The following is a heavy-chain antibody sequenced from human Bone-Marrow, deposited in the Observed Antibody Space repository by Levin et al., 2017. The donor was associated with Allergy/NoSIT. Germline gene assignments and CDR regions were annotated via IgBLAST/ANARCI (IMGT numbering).Heavy chain of an antibody. CDR1: GYTFTSYY. V-gene: IGHV1-46*03. CDR3: ARDHYYGSGSAYYYYYYYMDV. CDR2: INPSGGST. D-gene: IGHD3-10*01. J-gene: IGHJ6*03. Sequence: GESLKISCKASGYTFTSYYMHWVRQAPGQGLEWMGIINPSGGSTSYAQKFQGRVTMTRDTSTSTVYMELSSLRSEDTAVYYCARDHYYGSGSAYYYYYYYMDVWGKGTTVTVSS.